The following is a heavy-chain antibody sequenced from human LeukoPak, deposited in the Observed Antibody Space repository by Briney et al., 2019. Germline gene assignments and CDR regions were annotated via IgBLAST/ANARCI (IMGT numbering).Heavy chain of an antibody. Sequence: GGSLRLSCAASGFTVSSNYMSWVRQAPGKGLEWVSVNYSGGSTYYADSVKGRFTISRDNSKNTLYLQMNSLRAEDTAVYYCARDGSSSWGGDYFDYWGQGTLVTVSS. CDR1: GFTVSSNY. CDR3: ARDGSSSWGGDYFDY. V-gene: IGHV3-53*01. D-gene: IGHD6-13*01. CDR2: NYSGGST. J-gene: IGHJ4*02.